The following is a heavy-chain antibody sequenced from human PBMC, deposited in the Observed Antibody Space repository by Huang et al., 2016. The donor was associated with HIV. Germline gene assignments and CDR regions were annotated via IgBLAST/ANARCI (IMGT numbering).Heavy chain of an antibody. Sequence: QVQLVESGGGVVQPGRSLRLSCAASGFSFANYAMHWVRQAPGKVLEWVTFISNDGSSRYYADSVKGRFTISRDNFKNALYLQMNRLRGDDTAVYYCTREYTVAGAFDLWGQGTMVTVSS. CDR2: ISNDGSSR. D-gene: IGHD5-12*01. V-gene: IGHV3-30-3*01. CDR1: GFSFANYA. CDR3: TREYTVAGAFDL. J-gene: IGHJ3*01.